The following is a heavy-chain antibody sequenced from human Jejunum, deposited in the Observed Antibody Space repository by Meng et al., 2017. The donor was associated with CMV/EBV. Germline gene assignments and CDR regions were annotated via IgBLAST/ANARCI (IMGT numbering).Heavy chain of an antibody. J-gene: IGHJ6*02. V-gene: IGHV3-53*01. D-gene: IGHD3-10*02. CDR2: VFAGGTT. CDR3: ARLSSDHYYAIVV. CDR1: GFPVDGNY. Sequence: APGFPVDGNYSTWVRQAPGEGLEWVSVVFAGGTTYYADSVKGRFTISRDTSQNTVYLHMNSLRADDTAVYYCARLSSDHYYAIVVWGQGTTVTVSS.